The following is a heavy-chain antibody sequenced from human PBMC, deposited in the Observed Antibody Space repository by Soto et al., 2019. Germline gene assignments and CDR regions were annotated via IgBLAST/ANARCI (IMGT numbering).Heavy chain of an antibody. J-gene: IGHJ6*02. CDR3: ARGDSTDCSNGVCSFFYNHDMDV. D-gene: IGHD2-8*01. V-gene: IGHV1-2*04. CDR1: GYSFTDYH. CDR2: INPKSGGT. Sequence: APVKVSCKASGYSFTDYHIHWVRQAPGQGLEWLGRINPKSGGTSTAQKFQGWVTMTTDTSISTASMELTRLTSDDTAIYYCARGDSTDCSNGVCSFFYNHDMDVWGQGTTVTGSS.